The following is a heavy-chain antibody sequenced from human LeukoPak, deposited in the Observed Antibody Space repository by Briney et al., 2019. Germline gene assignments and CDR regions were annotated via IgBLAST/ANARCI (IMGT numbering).Heavy chain of an antibody. V-gene: IGHV3-7*01. CDR3: ARDLGDSSSWYLFDY. Sequence: PGGSLRLSCAASGFTFSSYWMSWVRQAPGKGLEWVANIKQDGSEKYYVDSVKGRFTISRDNAKNSLYLQMNSLRAEDTAVYYCARDLGDSSSWYLFDYWGQGTLVTVSS. CDR1: GFTFSSYW. D-gene: IGHD6-13*01. J-gene: IGHJ4*02. CDR2: IKQDGSEK.